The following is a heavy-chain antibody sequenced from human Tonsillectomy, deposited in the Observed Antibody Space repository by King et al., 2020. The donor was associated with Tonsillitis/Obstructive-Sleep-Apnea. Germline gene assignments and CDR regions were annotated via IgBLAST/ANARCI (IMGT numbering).Heavy chain of an antibody. CDR1: GFTFSSYG. V-gene: IGHV3-33*01. CDR3: ARVTTGSFDY. CDR2: IWYDGSNK. D-gene: IGHD4-11*01. J-gene: IGHJ4*02. Sequence: VQLVESGGGVVQPGRSLRLSCAASGFTFSSYGMHWVRQAPGKGLEGVAVIWYDGSNKYYADSVKGRLTISRDNSKNTLYLQMNSLRAEDTAVYYCARVTTGSFDYWGQGTLVTVSS.